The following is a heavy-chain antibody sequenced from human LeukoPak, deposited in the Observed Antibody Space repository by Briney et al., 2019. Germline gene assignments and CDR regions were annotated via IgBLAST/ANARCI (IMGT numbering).Heavy chain of an antibody. CDR1: GYTFTSYG. CDR3: AREHDSSGYYLDAFDI. Sequence: GASVKVSCKASGYTFTSYGISWVRQAPGQGLEWMGWISAYNGNTNYAQKLQGRVTMTTDTSTSTAYMELRSLRSDDTAVYYCAREHDSSGYYLDAFDIWGQGTMVTVSS. V-gene: IGHV1-18*01. CDR2: ISAYNGNT. D-gene: IGHD3-22*01. J-gene: IGHJ3*02.